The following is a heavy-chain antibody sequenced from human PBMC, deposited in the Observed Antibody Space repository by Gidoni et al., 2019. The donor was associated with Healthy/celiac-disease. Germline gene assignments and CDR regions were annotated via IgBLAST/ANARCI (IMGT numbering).Heavy chain of an antibody. CDR1: GFTFDDYT. Sequence: EVQLVESGGVVVQPGGSLRLSCAASGFTFDDYTMHWVRQAPGKGLEWVSLISWDGGSTYYADSVKGRFTISRDNSKNSLYLQMNSLRTEDTALYYCAKDLDGVWYYGMDVWGQGTTVTVSS. D-gene: IGHD4-17*01. J-gene: IGHJ6*02. V-gene: IGHV3-43*01. CDR3: AKDLDGVWYYGMDV. CDR2: ISWDGGST.